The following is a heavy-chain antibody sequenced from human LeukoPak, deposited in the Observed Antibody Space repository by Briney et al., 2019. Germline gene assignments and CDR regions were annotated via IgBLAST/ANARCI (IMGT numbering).Heavy chain of an antibody. Sequence: QPGGSLRLSCAASGFTFSSYGMHWVRQAPGKGLEWVAVISYDGSNKYHADSVKGRFTISRDNSKNTLYLQMNSLRAEDTAVYYCAKDPAAGGYYYGAFDIWGQGTMVTVSS. V-gene: IGHV3-30*18. CDR1: GFTFSSYG. D-gene: IGHD3-22*01. J-gene: IGHJ3*02. CDR2: ISYDGSNK. CDR3: AKDPAAGGYYYGAFDI.